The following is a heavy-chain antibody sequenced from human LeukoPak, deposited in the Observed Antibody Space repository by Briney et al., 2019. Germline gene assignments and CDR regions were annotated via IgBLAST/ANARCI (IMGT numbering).Heavy chain of an antibody. J-gene: IGHJ4*02. CDR3: AKLSLSGRSQSADY. CDR2: VSTNGDVT. D-gene: IGHD3-10*01. V-gene: IGHV3-23*01. Sequence: GGSLRLSCAASGFAVSSNYMSWVRQAPGMGLEWVSVVSTNGDVTFYADSVKGRFTISRDNSKNTLFLQMNSLRAEDTAVYYCAKLSLSGRSQSADYWGQGTLVTVSS. CDR1: GFAVSSNY.